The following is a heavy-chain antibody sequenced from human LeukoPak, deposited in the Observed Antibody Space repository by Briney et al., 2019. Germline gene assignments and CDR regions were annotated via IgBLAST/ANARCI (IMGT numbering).Heavy chain of an antibody. V-gene: IGHV4-4*07. CDR1: GGSTSSYY. J-gene: IGHJ6*02. CDR2: IYTSGST. CDR3: ARDSYGDYYYYYGMDV. Sequence: SESLSLTCTVSGGSTSSYYWSWIRQPAGKGLEWIGRIYTSGSTNYNPSLKSRVTMSVDTSKNQFSLKLSSVTAADTAVYYCARDSYGDYYYYYGMDVWGQGTTVTVSS. D-gene: IGHD4-17*01.